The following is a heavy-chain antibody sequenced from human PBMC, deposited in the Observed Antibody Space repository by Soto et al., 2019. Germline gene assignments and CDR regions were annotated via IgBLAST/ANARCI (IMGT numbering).Heavy chain of an antibody. D-gene: IGHD3-3*01. CDR2: INHSGST. CDR1: GGSFSGYY. Sequence: QVQLQQWGAGLLKPSETLSLTCAVYGGSFSGYYWSWIRQPPGKGPEWIGEINHSGSTNYSPSLKSRVTTSVDTFNIQFSQRVSSVPAANAAVYYHATGWCGNTLGWGQGNLVTV. V-gene: IGHV4-34*01. J-gene: IGHJ4*02. CDR3: ATGWCGNTLG.